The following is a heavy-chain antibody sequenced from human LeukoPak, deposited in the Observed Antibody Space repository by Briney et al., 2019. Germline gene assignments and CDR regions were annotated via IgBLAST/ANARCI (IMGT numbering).Heavy chain of an antibody. CDR3: ARTVTKYYFDY. V-gene: IGHV4-38-2*02. CDR2: IYHSEST. D-gene: IGHD4-17*01. Sequence: PSETLSLTCTVSGYSISSGYYWGWIRQPPGKGLEWIGSIYHSESTYYNPSLKSRVTISVDTSKNQFSLKLSSVTAADTAVYYCARTVTKYYFDYWGQGTLVTVSS. CDR1: GYSISSGYY. J-gene: IGHJ4*02.